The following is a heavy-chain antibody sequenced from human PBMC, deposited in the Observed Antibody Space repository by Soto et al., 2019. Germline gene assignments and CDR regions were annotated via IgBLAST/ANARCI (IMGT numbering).Heavy chain of an antibody. CDR2: IYPGDSDT. V-gene: IGHV5-51*01. J-gene: IGHJ4*02. CDR3: AGFIVAAGDSSHFDY. D-gene: IGHD6-13*01. Sequence: PGESLKISWKGSGYSFTSYWIGWVRQMPGKGLEWMGIIYPGDSDTRYSPSFQGQVTISADKSISTAYLQWSSLKASDTAMYYCAGFIVAAGDSSHFDYWGQGTLVTVSS. CDR1: GYSFTSYW.